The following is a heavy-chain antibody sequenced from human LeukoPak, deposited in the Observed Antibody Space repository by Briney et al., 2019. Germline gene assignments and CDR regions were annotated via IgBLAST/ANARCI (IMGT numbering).Heavy chain of an antibody. D-gene: IGHD3-16*01. Sequence: SETLSLTCTVSGGSISSSSYYWGWIRQPPGKGLEWIGSIYYSGSTYYNPSLKSRVTISVDTSKNQFSLKLSSVTAADTAVYYCARGGTRYYYYYYMDVWGKGTTATVSS. J-gene: IGHJ6*03. V-gene: IGHV4-39*01. CDR2: IYYSGST. CDR3: ARGGTRYYYYYYMDV. CDR1: GGSISSSSYY.